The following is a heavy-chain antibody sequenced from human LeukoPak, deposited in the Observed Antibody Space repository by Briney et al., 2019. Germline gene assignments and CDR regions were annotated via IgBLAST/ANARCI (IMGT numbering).Heavy chain of an antibody. J-gene: IGHJ3*02. D-gene: IGHD5/OR15-5a*01. CDR3: ARDSSSVSENAFDI. Sequence: SETLSLTCTVSGVSISSGGYYWSWIRQHTGKGLEGIGYIYYSGSTYYNPSLKSRVTISVDTSTNQFSLKLSSVTAADTAVYYCARDSSSVSENAFDIWGQGTMVTVSS. CDR1: GVSISSGGYY. V-gene: IGHV4-31*03. CDR2: IYYSGST.